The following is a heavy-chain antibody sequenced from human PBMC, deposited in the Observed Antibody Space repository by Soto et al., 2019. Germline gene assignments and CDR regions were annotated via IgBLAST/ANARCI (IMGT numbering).Heavy chain of an antibody. D-gene: IGHD5-12*01. Sequence: QVQLQESGPGLVKPSETLSLTCTVSGGSVSSASFFWSWVRQPPGKGLEWIGYILYSGSTNYNSSLKSRVTMSVDTSTNQFSLRLTSVTAADTAVYYCASEGISGSSPFHYWGQGTLVTVSS. CDR3: ASEGISGSSPFHY. J-gene: IGHJ4*02. CDR2: ILYSGST. CDR1: GGSVSSASFF. V-gene: IGHV4-61*01.